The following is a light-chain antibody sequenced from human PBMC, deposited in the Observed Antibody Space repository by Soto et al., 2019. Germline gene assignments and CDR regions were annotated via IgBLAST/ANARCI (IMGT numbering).Light chain of an antibody. Sequence: DIQMTQSPSSLSASVGDRVTITCRASQSISSYLNWYQQKPGKAPKLLIYAASSLQSGVPSRFSGSGSGTDFTLTISSXQPEDFATYYCQQSYSTPSTFGQGTKVDIK. CDR2: AAS. CDR3: QQSYSTPST. J-gene: IGKJ1*01. V-gene: IGKV1-39*01. CDR1: QSISSY.